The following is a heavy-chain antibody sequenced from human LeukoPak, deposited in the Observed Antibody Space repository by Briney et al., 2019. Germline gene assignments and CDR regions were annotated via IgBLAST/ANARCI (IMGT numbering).Heavy chain of an antibody. Sequence: GGSLRLSCAASGFTFSSYGMSWVRQAPGKGLEWVGRIKSKTDGGTTDYAAPVKGRFTISRDDSKNTLYLQMNSLKTEDTAVYYCTTDWYYYDSSGYQGPPDYWGQGTLVTVSS. J-gene: IGHJ4*02. D-gene: IGHD3-22*01. V-gene: IGHV3-15*01. CDR3: TTDWYYYDSSGYQGPPDY. CDR2: IKSKTDGGTT. CDR1: GFTFSSYG.